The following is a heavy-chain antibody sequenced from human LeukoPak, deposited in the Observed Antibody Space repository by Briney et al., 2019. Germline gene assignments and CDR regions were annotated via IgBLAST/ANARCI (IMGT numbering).Heavy chain of an antibody. CDR1: GYTFTGYY. D-gene: IGHD2-2*01. CDR2: INPNSGGT. CDR3: ARKYCSSTRCYAFDI. Sequence: ASVKVSCKASGYTFTGYYMHWVRQAPGQGLEWMGWINPNSGGTNYAQKFQGRVTMTRDTSISTAYMELSRLRSDDTAVYYCARKYCSSTRCYAFDIWGQGAMVTVSS. J-gene: IGHJ3*02. V-gene: IGHV1-2*02.